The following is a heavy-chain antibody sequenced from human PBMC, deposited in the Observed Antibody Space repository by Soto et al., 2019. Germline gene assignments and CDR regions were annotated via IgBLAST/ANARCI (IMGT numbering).Heavy chain of an antibody. CDR3: ARDLLYYDILTGYLPLDAFDI. Sequence: GGSLRLSCAASGFTFSSYWMSWVRQAPGKGLEWVANIKQDGSEKYYVDSVKGRFTISRDNAKNSLYLQMNSLRAEDTAVYYCARDLLYYDILTGYLPLDAFDIWGQGPMVTVSS. CDR2: IKQDGSEK. J-gene: IGHJ3*02. D-gene: IGHD3-9*01. V-gene: IGHV3-7*01. CDR1: GFTFSSYW.